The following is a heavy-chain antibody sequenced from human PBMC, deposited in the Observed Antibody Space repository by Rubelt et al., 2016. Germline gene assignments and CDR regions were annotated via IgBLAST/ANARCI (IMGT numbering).Heavy chain of an antibody. CDR3: ARGAGTSGWPEN. CDR2: INPNSGGT. V-gene: IGHV1-2*06. D-gene: IGHD6-19*01. J-gene: IGHJ4*02. Sequence: QVQLVQSETEVKKPGASVKVSCKASGYTFTTYAISWVRQAPGQGLEWMGRINPNSGGTNYAQRFQGRVTMTRDMSVSTGYMELSRRSYDDTAVYYCARGAGTSGWPENWGQGTLVTVSS. CDR1: GYTFTTYA.